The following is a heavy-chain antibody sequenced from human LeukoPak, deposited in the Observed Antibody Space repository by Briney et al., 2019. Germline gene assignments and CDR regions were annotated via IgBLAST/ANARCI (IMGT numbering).Heavy chain of an antibody. J-gene: IGHJ4*02. Sequence: PGGSLGLSCAASGFTVSSNYMSWVRQAPGKGLEWVSVIYSGGSTYYADSVKGRFTISRDNSKNTLYLQMNSLRAEDTAVYYCAREGDGYKFDYWGQGTLVTVSS. CDR3: AREGDGYKFDY. D-gene: IGHD5-24*01. V-gene: IGHV3-53*01. CDR2: IYSGGST. CDR1: GFTVSSNY.